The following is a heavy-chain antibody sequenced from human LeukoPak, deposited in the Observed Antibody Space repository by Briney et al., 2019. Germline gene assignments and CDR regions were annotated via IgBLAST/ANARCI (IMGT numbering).Heavy chain of an antibody. D-gene: IGHD6-13*01. V-gene: IGHV3-23*03. J-gene: IGHJ4*02. CDR3: AKDPRIAGDY. Sequence: GGSLRLSCAASGFSFSDYAMTWVRQAPGKGLEWVSSIAPVHYADSVKGRFTIYRDDSKNTLYLQMNSLRAEDTAVYYCAKDPRIAGDYWGQGTLVTVSS. CDR1: GFSFSDYA. CDR2: IAPV.